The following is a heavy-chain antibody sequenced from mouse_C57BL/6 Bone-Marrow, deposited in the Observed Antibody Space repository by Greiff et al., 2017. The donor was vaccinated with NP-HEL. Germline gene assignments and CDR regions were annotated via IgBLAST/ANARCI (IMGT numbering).Heavy chain of an antibody. J-gene: IGHJ4*01. Sequence: VQLQQSGAELVKPGASVTLSFTASGFNIKDYYMHWVKQRTEQGLEWIGRIDPEDGETQYPPPFQGKATITADTSSNTAYLQLSSRTAEDTAVYYGARRDYDEGYYAMDYWGQGTSVTVSS. CDR1: GFNIKDYY. CDR2: IDPEDGET. D-gene: IGHD2-4*01. V-gene: IGHV14-2*01. CDR3: ARRDYDEGYYAMDY.